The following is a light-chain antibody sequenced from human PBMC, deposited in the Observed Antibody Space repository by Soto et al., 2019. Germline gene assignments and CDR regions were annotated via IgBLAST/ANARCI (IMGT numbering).Light chain of an antibody. CDR3: QQRSNWPLIT. CDR2: DAS. J-gene: IGKJ5*01. V-gene: IGKV3-11*01. CDR1: QSVSRY. Sequence: IVMTQSPSTLSLSPGDRATLSCRASQSVSRYLAWYQQKPGQAPRLLIYDASNRATGIPASFTGSGSGTDFTLTISSLEHDDFAVFYCQQRSNWPLITFGQGTRLEIK.